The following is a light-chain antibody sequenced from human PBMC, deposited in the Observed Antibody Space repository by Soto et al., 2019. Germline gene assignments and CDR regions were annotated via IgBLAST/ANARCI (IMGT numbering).Light chain of an antibody. Sequence: QSVLTQPPSVSGAPGQRVTISWTGSSSNIGAGYDVHWYQQLPGTAPKLLIYGNSNRPSGVPDRFSGSKSGTSASLAITGLQAEDEADHYCQSYDSSLSGVVFGGGTKVTVL. J-gene: IGLJ2*01. CDR2: GNS. CDR1: SSNIGAGYD. V-gene: IGLV1-40*01. CDR3: QSYDSSLSGVV.